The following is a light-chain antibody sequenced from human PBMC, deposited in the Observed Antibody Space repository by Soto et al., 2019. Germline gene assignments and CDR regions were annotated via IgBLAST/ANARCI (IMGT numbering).Light chain of an antibody. CDR2: DAS. Sequence: DIPMTQSPSTLSASVGDRVTITCRASQSISNWLAWYQQKPGKAPRLIIFDASSLESGVPSRFSGSGSGTEFTLTISSLQPDDFATYYCQRYKNYWTFGQGTRVGIK. V-gene: IGKV1-5*01. CDR1: QSISNW. J-gene: IGKJ1*01. CDR3: QRYKNYWT.